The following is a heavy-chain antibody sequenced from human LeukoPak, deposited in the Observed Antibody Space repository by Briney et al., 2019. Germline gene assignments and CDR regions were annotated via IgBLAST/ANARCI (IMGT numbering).Heavy chain of an antibody. J-gene: IGHJ4*02. D-gene: IGHD3-16*01. CDR3: ARVPNWGRFDY. Sequence: SETLSLTCTVSGGSINRSSYYWGWIRQPPGKGLEWIGTIYYGGSTYYNPSLNRRVTISIDTSKNHFSLKLTSVTAADTAVYYCARVPNWGRFDYWGQGTLVTVSS. V-gene: IGHV4-39*02. CDR2: IYYGGST. CDR1: GGSINRSSYY.